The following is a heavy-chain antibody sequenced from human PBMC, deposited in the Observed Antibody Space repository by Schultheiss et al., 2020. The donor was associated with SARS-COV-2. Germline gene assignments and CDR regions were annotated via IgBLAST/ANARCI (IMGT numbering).Heavy chain of an antibody. CDR2: INSDGSDT. D-gene: IGHD3-22*01. CDR1: GFTFSSYG. Sequence: GGSLRLSCAASGFTFSSYGMHWVRQAPGKGLVWVARINSDGSDTSYADSVKGRFTISRDNAKNSLYLQMNSLRAEDTAVYYCVRNYDSSGYNYYGMYVWSQGTTVTVSS. V-gene: IGHV3-74*01. CDR3: VRNYDSSGYNYYGMYV. J-gene: IGHJ6*02.